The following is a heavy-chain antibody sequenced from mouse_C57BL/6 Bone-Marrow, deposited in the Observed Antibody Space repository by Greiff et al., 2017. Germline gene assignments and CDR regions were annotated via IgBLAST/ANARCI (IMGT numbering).Heavy chain of an antibody. CDR2: IWGVGST. V-gene: IGHV2-6*01. J-gene: IGHJ3*01. CDR1: GFSLTSYG. CDR3: ASRCYGNYPFAY. D-gene: IGHD2-1*01. Sequence: QVQLKQSGPGLVAPSQSLSITCTVSGFSLTSYGVDWVRQSPGKGLEWLGVIWGVGSTNYNSALKSRLSISKDNSKSQVSLKMNSLQTDDTAMYYCASRCYGNYPFAYWGQGTLVTVSA.